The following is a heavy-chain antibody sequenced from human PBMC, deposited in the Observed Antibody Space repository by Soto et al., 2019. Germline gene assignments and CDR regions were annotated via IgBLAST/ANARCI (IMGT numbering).Heavy chain of an antibody. CDR1: GGSISSSNW. D-gene: IGHD3-22*01. J-gene: IGHJ5*02. Sequence: SETLSLTCTVSGGSISSSNWWSWVRQPPGKGLEWIGEIYHSGSTNYNPSLKSRVTISVDKSKNQFSLKLRSVTAADTAVYYCAISSGYADWFDPWGQGTLVTVSS. CDR3: AISSGYADWFDP. CDR2: IYHSGST. V-gene: IGHV4-4*02.